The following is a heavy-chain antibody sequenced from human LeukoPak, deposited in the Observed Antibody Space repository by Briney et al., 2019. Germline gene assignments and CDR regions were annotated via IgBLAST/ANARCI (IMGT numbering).Heavy chain of an antibody. CDR3: ASGGNCYCNEY. D-gene: IGHD2-15*01. Sequence: QSGGSLRLSCAASGFTFSSYAMSWVRQAPGKGLEWVSAISGSGGSTYYADSVKGRFTISRDNAKNSLYLQMNSLRAEDTAVYYCASGGNCYCNEYWGQGTLVTVSS. J-gene: IGHJ4*02. CDR2: ISGSGGST. CDR1: GFTFSSYA. V-gene: IGHV3-23*01.